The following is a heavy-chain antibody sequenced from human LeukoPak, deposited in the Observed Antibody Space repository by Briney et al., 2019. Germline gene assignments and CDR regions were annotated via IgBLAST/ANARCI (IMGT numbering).Heavy chain of an antibody. Sequence: KPGGSLRLSCAASGFTFSDYYMSRIRQAPGKGLEWVSYISSSGSTIYYADSVKGRFTISRDNAKNSLYLQMNSLRAEDTAVYYCARAKHYDSSGYLGYWGQGTLVTVSS. V-gene: IGHV3-11*01. D-gene: IGHD3-22*01. CDR3: ARAKHYDSSGYLGY. CDR2: ISSSGSTI. CDR1: GFTFSDYY. J-gene: IGHJ4*02.